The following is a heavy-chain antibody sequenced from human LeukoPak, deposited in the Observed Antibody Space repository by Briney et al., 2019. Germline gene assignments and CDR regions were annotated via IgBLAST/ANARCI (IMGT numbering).Heavy chain of an antibody. Sequence: GGSLRLSYAASGFTFSNFDMTWVRQAPGKGLEWLSYIDSSGTVRYYADSVNRRFTISRDNAKNSLHLQMGSLRAEDTALYYCARETRGGTYRYNFLDYWGLGTLVTVSS. CDR1: GFTFSNFD. J-gene: IGHJ4*02. CDR2: IDSSGTVR. CDR3: ARETRGGTYRYNFLDY. D-gene: IGHD3-16*02. V-gene: IGHV3-48*03.